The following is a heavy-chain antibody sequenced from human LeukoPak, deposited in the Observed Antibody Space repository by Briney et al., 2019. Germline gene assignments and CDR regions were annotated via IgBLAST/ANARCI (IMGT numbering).Heavy chain of an antibody. CDR3: AKDPNLLLLSYFDY. V-gene: IGHV3-23*01. J-gene: IGHJ4*02. CDR2: ISGSGGST. Sequence: GGSLRLSRAASGFTFSSYAMSWVRQAPGKGLEWVSAISGSGGSTYYADSVKGRFTISRDNSKNTLYLQMNSLRAEDTAVYYCAKDPNLLLLSYFDYWGQGTLVTVSS. CDR1: GFTFSSYA. D-gene: IGHD3-22*01.